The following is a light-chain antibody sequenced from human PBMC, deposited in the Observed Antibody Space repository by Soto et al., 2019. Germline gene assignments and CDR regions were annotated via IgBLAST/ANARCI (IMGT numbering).Light chain of an antibody. V-gene: IGKV1-27*01. J-gene: IGKJ1*01. CDR1: QVISNY. CDR2: AAS. Sequence: DIQMTQSPSSLSASVGDRVTITCRASQVISNYLAWYQQKPGKVPKLLIYAASTLQSGLPSRFSGSGSGTDFPLTISSLQPDDVATYYCQKYNSAPWTFGQGAKVDIK. CDR3: QKYNSAPWT.